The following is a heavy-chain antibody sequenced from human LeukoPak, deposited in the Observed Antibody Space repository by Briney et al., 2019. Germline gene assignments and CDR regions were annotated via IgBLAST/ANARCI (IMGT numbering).Heavy chain of an antibody. CDR3: ARGGSSGYTYSDY. V-gene: IGHV3-74*01. J-gene: IGHJ4*02. Sequence: PGGSLRLSCAASGLTFSSYWMHWVRQAPGKGLVWVSRIKSDGSTTNYAASVKGRSTISRDNAKNPLYLQMNSLRADDPAVYYCARGGSSGYTYSDYWGQGTLVTVSS. D-gene: IGHD5-18*01. CDR2: IKSDGSTT. CDR1: GLTFSSYW.